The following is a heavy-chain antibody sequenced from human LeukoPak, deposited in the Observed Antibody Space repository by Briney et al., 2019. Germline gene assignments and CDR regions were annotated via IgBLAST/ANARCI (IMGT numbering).Heavy chain of an antibody. CDR1: GFTFSSYG. D-gene: IGHD4-23*01. Sequence: GRSLRLSCAASGFTFSSYGMHWARQAPGKGLEWVAVISYDGSNKYYADSVKGRFTISRDNSKNTLYLQMNSLRAEDTAVYYCAKEVDYGGNSGEIDYWGQGTLVTVSS. CDR3: AKEVDYGGNSGEIDY. J-gene: IGHJ4*02. V-gene: IGHV3-30*18. CDR2: ISYDGSNK.